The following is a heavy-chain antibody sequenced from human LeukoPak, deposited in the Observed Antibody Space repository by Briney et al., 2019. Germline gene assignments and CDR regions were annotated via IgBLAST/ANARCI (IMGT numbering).Heavy chain of an antibody. V-gene: IGHV4-59*12. D-gene: IGHD6-19*01. CDR3: ARGRRSSGWPLDY. J-gene: IGHJ4*02. CDR1: GGSISSDY. Sequence: KPSETLSLTCTVSGGSISSDYWSWIRQPPGKGLEWIGYIHYSGSTKYNPSLKSRVTISVDTSKNQFSLKLSSVTAADTAVYYCARGRRSSGWPLDYWGQGTLVTVSS. CDR2: IHYSGST.